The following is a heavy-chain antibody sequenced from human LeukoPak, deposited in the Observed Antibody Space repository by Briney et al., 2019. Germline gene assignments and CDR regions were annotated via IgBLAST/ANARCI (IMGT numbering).Heavy chain of an antibody. D-gene: IGHD3-10*01. J-gene: IGHJ6*03. Sequence: GGSPRLSCAASGFTFSSYGMSWVRQAPGKGLEWVSAISDSGGSAYYADSVKGRFTISRDNSKNTLYLQMNSLRAEDTAVYYCAKYYYDSGGYMDVWGKGTTVTISS. CDR3: AKYYYDSGGYMDV. CDR1: GFTFSSYG. V-gene: IGHV3-23*01. CDR2: ISDSGGSA.